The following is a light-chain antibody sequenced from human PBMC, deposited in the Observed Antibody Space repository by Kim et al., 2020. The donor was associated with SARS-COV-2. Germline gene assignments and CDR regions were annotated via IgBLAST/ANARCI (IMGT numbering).Light chain of an antibody. J-gene: IGKJ1*01. CDR1: QSVSTTY. V-gene: IGKV3-20*01. Sequence: PEEKAPPSCVASQSVSTTYLALYQQKPGQAPTLLIYAASRRATGIPDRFSGGGSGTEFTLTISRLEPEDFAVYYCEQYGSAPRTFGEGTKMYIK. CDR3: EQYGSAPRT. CDR2: AAS.